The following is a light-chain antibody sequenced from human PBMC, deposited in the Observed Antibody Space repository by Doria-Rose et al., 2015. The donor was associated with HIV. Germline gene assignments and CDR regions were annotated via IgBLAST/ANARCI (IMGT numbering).Light chain of an antibody. CDR3: QQYYDTPS. V-gene: IGKV4-1*01. CDR1: QSLLYTSKNY. Sequence: DIQVTQSPESLGMSLGERATLNCKSNQSLLYTSKNYLAWYQQKPGQPPKLLIYWASTRQSGAPARFSGSGSGTDFTLTISGLEAEDVAVYYCQQYYDTPSSGPGTTVDIK. J-gene: IGKJ3*01. CDR2: WAS.